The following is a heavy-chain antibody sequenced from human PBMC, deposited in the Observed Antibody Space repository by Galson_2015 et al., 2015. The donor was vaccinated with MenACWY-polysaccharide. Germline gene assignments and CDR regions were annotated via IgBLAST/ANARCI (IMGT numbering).Heavy chain of an antibody. CDR3: ARIQGVTTVTSRRVYYYGMDV. CDR2: IDWDDDK. J-gene: IGHJ6*02. D-gene: IGHD4-17*01. CDR1: GFSLSTSGMC. Sequence: PALVKPTQTLTLTCTFSGFSLSTSGMCVSWIRQPPGKALEWLARIDWDDDKYYSTSLKTRLTISKDTSKNQVVLTMTNMGPVDTATYYCARIQGVTTVTSRRVYYYGMDVWGQGTTVTVSS. V-gene: IGHV2-70*11.